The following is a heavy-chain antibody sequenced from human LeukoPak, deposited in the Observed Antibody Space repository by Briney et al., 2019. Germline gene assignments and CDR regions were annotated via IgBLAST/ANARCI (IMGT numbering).Heavy chain of an antibody. Sequence: ASVKVSCKASGYTFTGYYMHWVRQAPGQGLEWMGWINPNSGGTNYAQKFQGRVTMTRDMSTVYMELSSLRSEDTAVYYCARDLGDHGHAFDYWGQGTLVTVSS. V-gene: IGHV1-2*02. CDR2: INPNSGGT. CDR1: GYTFTGYY. J-gene: IGHJ4*02. D-gene: IGHD1-14*01. CDR3: ARDLGDHGHAFDY.